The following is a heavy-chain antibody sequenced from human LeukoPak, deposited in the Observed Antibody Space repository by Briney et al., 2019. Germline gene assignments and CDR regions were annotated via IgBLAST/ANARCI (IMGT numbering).Heavy chain of an antibody. CDR1: GYTLTELS. CDR2: FDPEDGET. Sequence: ASVKVSCKVSGYTLTELSMHWVRQAPGKGLEWMGGFDPEDGETIYAQKFQGRVTMTGDTSTDTAYMELSSLRSEDTAVYYCATGLQDPSQWGHWGQGTLVTVSS. CDR3: ATGLQDPSQWGH. D-gene: IGHD3-16*01. V-gene: IGHV1-24*01. J-gene: IGHJ4*02.